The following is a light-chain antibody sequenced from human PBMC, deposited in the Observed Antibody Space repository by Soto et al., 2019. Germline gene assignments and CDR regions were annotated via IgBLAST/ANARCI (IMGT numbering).Light chain of an antibody. Sequence: QSALTQPASVSGSPGQSITIFCTGTSSDVGAYKFVSWYRHHPGRAPQVMIYEVTNRPSGVSSRFSGSKSGNTASLTISGLQPEDEGDYYCSSYSSTSTPWVFGVGTQLTVL. CDR1: SSDVGAYKF. CDR3: SSYSSTSTPWV. V-gene: IGLV2-14*01. CDR2: EVT. J-gene: IGLJ3*02.